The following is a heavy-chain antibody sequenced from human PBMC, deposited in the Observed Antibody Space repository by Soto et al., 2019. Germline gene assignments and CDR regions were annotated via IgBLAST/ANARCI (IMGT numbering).Heavy chain of an antibody. D-gene: IGHD4-17*01. CDR1: GYTFSSYG. CDR2: ISVYNGHT. Sequence: QVHLMQSGAEVKSPGASVRVSCKASGYTFSSYGVSWVRQAPGQGLEFMGWISVYNGHTNYAQKFQRRVTMTTDTSTSTAYMELRSLRSADTAVYFCARCDFGDYVPPRDHWGQGTLVTVSA. J-gene: IGHJ4*02. V-gene: IGHV1-18*01. CDR3: ARCDFGDYVPPRDH.